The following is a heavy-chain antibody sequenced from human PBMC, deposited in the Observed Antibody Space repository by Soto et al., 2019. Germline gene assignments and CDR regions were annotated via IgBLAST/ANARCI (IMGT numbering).Heavy chain of an antibody. CDR3: ARDPLHHGSTFDY. CDR1: GFTFSDYY. D-gene: IGHD3-10*01. Sequence: GGSLRLSCATSGFTFSDYYMSWIRQPPGKGLEWISYITSSGGTIYYADSVKGRFTISRDNAKNSLYLQMNGLRAEDTAVYYCARDPLHHGSTFDYRGQGTLVTVSS. CDR2: ITSSGGTI. J-gene: IGHJ4*02. V-gene: IGHV3-11*01.